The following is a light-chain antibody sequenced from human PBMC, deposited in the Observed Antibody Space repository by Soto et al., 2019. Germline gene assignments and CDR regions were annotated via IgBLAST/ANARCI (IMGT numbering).Light chain of an antibody. CDR3: QQSYSTLKT. Sequence: EIVVTQSPATLSVSPGERATLSCRASQDVGSKLAWYQQKPGQAPRLLIYGASTRATGIPARFSGSGSGTEFTLTISSLQPEDFATYYCQQSYSTLKTFGQGTKVDIK. J-gene: IGKJ1*01. CDR2: GAS. CDR1: QDVGSK. V-gene: IGKV3-15*01.